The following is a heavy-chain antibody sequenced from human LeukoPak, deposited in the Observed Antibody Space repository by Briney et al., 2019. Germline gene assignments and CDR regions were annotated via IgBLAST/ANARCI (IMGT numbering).Heavy chain of an antibody. CDR3: ARVFITVVAHWYFDL. V-gene: IGHV4-31*03. CDR1: GGSISSGGYY. CDR2: IYYSGST. Sequence: SETLSLTCTVSGGSISSGGYYWSWIRQHPGKGLEWIGYIYYSGSTYYNPSLKSRVTISVDTSKNQFSLKLSSVTAADTAVYYCARVFITVVAHWYFDLWGRGTLVTVSS. J-gene: IGHJ2*01. D-gene: IGHD4-23*01.